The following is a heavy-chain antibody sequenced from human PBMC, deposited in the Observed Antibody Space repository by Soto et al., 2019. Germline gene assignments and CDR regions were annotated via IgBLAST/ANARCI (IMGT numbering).Heavy chain of an antibody. V-gene: IGHV1-69*06. CDR3: ATLGGTAMVKIDY. CDR2: IIPIFGTA. D-gene: IGHD5-18*01. J-gene: IGHJ4*02. CDR1: GGTFSSYA. Sequence: QVQLVQSGAEVKKPGSSVKVSCKASGGTFSSYAISWVRQAPGQGLEWMGGIIPIFGTANYAQKCQGRVTMTADKSTSTAYMELCSLRSEDTAVYYCATLGGTAMVKIDYWGQGTLVTVSS.